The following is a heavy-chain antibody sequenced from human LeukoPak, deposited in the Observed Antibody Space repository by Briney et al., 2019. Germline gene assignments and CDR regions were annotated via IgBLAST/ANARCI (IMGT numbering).Heavy chain of an antibody. J-gene: IGHJ4*02. CDR1: GGSISRFY. CDR2: IYYSGST. Sequence: SETLSLTCTVSGGSISRFYWSWIRQPPGKGLEWIGFIYYSGSTKYNPSLKSRVTISVDTSKNQFSLKLSSVTASDTAVYYCARYGHDNGGYYFDSWGQGTLVTVSS. CDR3: ARYGHDNGGYYFDS. D-gene: IGHD3-22*01. V-gene: IGHV4-59*01.